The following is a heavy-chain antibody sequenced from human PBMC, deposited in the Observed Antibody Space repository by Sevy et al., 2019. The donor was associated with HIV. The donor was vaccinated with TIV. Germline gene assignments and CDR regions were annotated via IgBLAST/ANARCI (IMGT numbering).Heavy chain of an antibody. D-gene: IGHD3-3*01. CDR2: IYSGGST. Sequence: GGSLRLSCAASGFTVSSNYMSWVRQAPGKGLEWVSVIYSGGSTYYADSVKGRFTISRDNSKNTLYLQMNSLRAEDTAVYYCARDGMYYDFWRGYYDYWGQGTLVTVSS. J-gene: IGHJ4*02. CDR1: GFTVSSNY. CDR3: ARDGMYYDFWRGYYDY. V-gene: IGHV3-66*01.